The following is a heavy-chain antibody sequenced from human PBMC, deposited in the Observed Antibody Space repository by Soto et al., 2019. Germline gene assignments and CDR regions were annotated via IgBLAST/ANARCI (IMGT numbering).Heavy chain of an antibody. J-gene: IGHJ4*02. D-gene: IGHD6-13*01. Sequence: SETLSLTCAVYGGSFSGYYWSWIRQPPGKGLEWIGEINQSGSTNYNPSLKSRVTISVDTSKNQFSLKLSSVTAADTAVYYCARTYSSSWSPFDYWGQGALVTVSS. CDR2: INQSGST. V-gene: IGHV4-34*01. CDR3: ARTYSSSWSPFDY. CDR1: GGSFSGYY.